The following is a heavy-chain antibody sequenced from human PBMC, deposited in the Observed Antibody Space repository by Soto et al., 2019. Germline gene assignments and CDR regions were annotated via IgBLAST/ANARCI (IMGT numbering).Heavy chain of an antibody. Sequence: QVQLVQSGAEVKKPGSSVKVSCKASGGTFSSYAISWVRQAPGQGLEWMGGIIPIFGTANYAQKFLGRVTITADESTSTAYMELSSLRSEDTAVYYCARSITIFGVVSYYYYGMDVWGQGTTVTVSS. CDR1: GGTFSSYA. CDR2: IIPIFGTA. J-gene: IGHJ6*02. V-gene: IGHV1-69*01. CDR3: ARSITIFGVVSYYYYGMDV. D-gene: IGHD3-3*01.